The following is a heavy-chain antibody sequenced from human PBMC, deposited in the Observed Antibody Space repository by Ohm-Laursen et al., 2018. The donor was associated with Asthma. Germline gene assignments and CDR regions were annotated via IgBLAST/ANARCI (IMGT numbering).Heavy chain of an antibody. D-gene: IGHD6-13*01. CDR2: IYYSGST. CDR1: GGSISSGGYY. CDR3: ARQDSSSWYFVY. V-gene: IGHV4-31*03. Sequence: TLSLTCTVSGGSISSGGYYWSWIRQHPGKGLEWIGYIYYSGSTYYNPSLKSRVTISVDTSKNQFSLKLSSVTAADTAVYYCARQDSSSWYFVYWGQGTLVTVSS. J-gene: IGHJ4*02.